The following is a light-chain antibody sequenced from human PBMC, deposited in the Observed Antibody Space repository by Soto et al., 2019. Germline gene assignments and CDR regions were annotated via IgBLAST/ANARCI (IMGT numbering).Light chain of an antibody. CDR1: SSDVGGYHY. J-gene: IGLJ1*01. Sequence: QSVLTQPASASGSPGQSITISCTGTSSDVGGYHYVSWYQHHPGKAPKLMIYDVSNRPSGVSNRFPGSKSGNTASLTISGLQAEDEADYYCSSYTITSTYVFGTGTKVTVL. CDR3: SSYTITSTYV. V-gene: IGLV2-14*03. CDR2: DVS.